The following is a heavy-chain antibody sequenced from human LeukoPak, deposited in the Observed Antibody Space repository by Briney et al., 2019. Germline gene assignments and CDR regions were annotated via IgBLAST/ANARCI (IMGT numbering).Heavy chain of an antibody. CDR1: GFIFSRYW. D-gene: IGHD3-3*01. CDR2: IKQDGSEK. Sequence: GGSLRLFCAASGFIFSRYWMSWVRQAPGKGLEGVANIKQDGSEKYYVDSVKGRFTISRDNAKNSLYLHMHSLSAEDGAVYYCASYYDFWSVYGEMDVWGKGTTVTVSS. J-gene: IGHJ6*04. CDR3: ASYYDFWSVYGEMDV. V-gene: IGHV3-7*01.